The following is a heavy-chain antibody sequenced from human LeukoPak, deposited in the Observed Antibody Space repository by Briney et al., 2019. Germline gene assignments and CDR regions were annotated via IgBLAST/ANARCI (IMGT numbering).Heavy chain of an antibody. CDR2: ISSSSSTI. Sequence: GGSLRRYCAASGFTFSSYSMNWVRQAPGKGLEWVSYISSSSSTIYYADSVKGRFTISRDNSKNTLSHQMNSLKAEDTAVYYCDRNTFNPYYFDYWAQGTLVTVSS. D-gene: IGHD1/OR15-1a*01. CDR1: GFTFSSYS. J-gene: IGHJ4*02. CDR3: DRNTFNPYYFDY. V-gene: IGHV3-48*04.